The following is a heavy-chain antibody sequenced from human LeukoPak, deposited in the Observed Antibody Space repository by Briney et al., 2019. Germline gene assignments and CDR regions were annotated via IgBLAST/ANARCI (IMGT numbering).Heavy chain of an antibody. Sequence: ASVKVSCKASGYTFTSYYMHWVRQAPGQGLEWMGIINPSGGSTSYAQKFQGRVTMTRDTSTSTVYMELSSLSSEDTAVYYCEREWWGLRLGELSSTLSVYYGMDVWGQGTTVTVSS. CDR1: GYTFTSYY. J-gene: IGHJ6*02. V-gene: IGHV1-46*01. CDR3: EREWWGLRLGELSSTLSVYYGMDV. CDR2: INPSGGST. D-gene: IGHD3-16*02.